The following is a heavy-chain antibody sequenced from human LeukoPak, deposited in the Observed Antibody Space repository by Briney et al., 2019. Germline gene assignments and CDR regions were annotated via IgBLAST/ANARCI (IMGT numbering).Heavy chain of an antibody. Sequence: SEILSLTCSVSGTSITPYSWSWIRQPPGRGLEWIGYFYTSGNTHQNPSLKSRVTMSIDASKNQFSLRLSSMTAADTAVYYCARHRAEMATITDDTFDMWGQGTMVTVSS. D-gene: IGHD5-24*01. J-gene: IGHJ3*02. CDR2: FYTSGNT. CDR3: ARHRAEMATITDDTFDM. CDR1: GTSITPYS. V-gene: IGHV4-4*09.